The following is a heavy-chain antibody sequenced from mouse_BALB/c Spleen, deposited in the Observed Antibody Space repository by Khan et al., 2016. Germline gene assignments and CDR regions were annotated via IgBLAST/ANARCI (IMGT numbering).Heavy chain of an antibody. Sequence: QVTLKESGPGILQPSQTLSLTCSFSGFSLSTSGMGVSWIRQPSGKGLEWLARIYWDDDKRYTPSLKSRLTISKDTSSNQVFLKITSVDTADTATYYGARRAHYGKSFSLAYWGQGTLVTVSA. CDR3: ARRAHYGKSFSLAY. CDR1: GFSLSTSGMG. V-gene: IGHV8-12*01. CDR2: IYWDDDK. D-gene: IGHD2-1*01. J-gene: IGHJ3*01.